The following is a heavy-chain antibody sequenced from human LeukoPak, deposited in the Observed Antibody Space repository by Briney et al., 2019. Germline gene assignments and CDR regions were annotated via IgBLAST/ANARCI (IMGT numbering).Heavy chain of an antibody. CDR3: ARAYSSGWYPPSLDY. J-gene: IGHJ4*02. D-gene: IGHD6-19*01. Sequence: SETLSLTCTVSGGSISSYYWSWIRQPAGKGLEWIGRIYTSGSTNYNPSLKSRVTMSVDTSKDQFSLKLSSVTAADTAVYYCARAYSSGWYPPSLDYWDQGTLVTVSS. V-gene: IGHV4-4*07. CDR1: GGSISSYY. CDR2: IYTSGST.